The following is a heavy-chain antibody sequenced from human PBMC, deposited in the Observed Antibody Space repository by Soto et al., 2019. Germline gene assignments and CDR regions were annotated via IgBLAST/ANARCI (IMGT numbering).Heavy chain of an antibody. CDR1: GYTFTSYA. CDR2: INAGNGNT. Sequence: QVQLVQSGAEVKKPGASVKVSCKASGYTFTSYAMHWVRQAPGQRLEWMGWINAGNGNTKYSQKFQGRVTISRDTSASTADVALSSRRSDDPAVYYGARDVGATGEWSQGTLVTVSS. D-gene: IGHD1-26*01. V-gene: IGHV1-3*01. CDR3: ARDVGATGE. J-gene: IGHJ4*02.